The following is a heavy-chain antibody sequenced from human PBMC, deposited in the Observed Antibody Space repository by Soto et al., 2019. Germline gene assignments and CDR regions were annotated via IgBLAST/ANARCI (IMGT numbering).Heavy chain of an antibody. CDR1: GFTVSTNS. J-gene: IGHJ6*02. CDR2: IYSGGST. D-gene: IGHD2-2*01. CDR3: ANAIVVVPAALPPYGMDV. Sequence: GGSLRLSCAASGFTVSTNSMSWVRQAPGKGLEWVSLIYSGGSTYYADSVKGRFTISRDSSKNTLCLQMNSLRAEDTAVYYCANAIVVVPAALPPYGMDVWGQGTTVTVSS. V-gene: IGHV3-53*05.